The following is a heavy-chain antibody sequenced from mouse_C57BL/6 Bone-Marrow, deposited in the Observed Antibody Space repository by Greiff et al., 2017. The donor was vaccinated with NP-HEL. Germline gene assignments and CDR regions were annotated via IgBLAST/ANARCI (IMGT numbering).Heavy chain of an antibody. D-gene: IGHD1-1*01. CDR2: IDPSDSYT. CDR1: GYTFTSYW. Sequence: QVQLQQPGAELVMPGASVKLSCKASGYTFTSYWMHWVKQRPGQGLEWIGEIDPSDSYTNYNQKFKGKSTLTVEQSSSTAYMQLSSLTSEDSAVYYGARNYYGSRDWGQGTTLTVSS. J-gene: IGHJ2*01. V-gene: IGHV1-69*01. CDR3: ARNYYGSRD.